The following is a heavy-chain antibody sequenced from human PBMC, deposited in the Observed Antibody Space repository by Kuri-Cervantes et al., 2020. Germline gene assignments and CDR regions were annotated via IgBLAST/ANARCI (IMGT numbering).Heavy chain of an antibody. Sequence: SQTLSLTCAVYGGSFSGYYWSWIRQPPGKGLEWIGEINHSGSTNYNPSLKSRVTISVDTSKNQFSLRLSSVTAADTAVYYCARDRDPLLYRSGAFDIWGQGTMVTVSS. CDR2: INHSGST. D-gene: IGHD3-16*02. CDR3: ARDRDPLLYRSGAFDI. CDR1: GGSFSGYY. V-gene: IGHV4-34*01. J-gene: IGHJ3*02.